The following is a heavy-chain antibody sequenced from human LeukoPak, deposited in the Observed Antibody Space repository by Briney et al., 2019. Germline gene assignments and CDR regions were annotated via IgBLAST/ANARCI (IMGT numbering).Heavy chain of an antibody. CDR2: IYPDDSHT. V-gene: IGHV5-51*01. CDR3: ARGGYSDSTGYYHEYFQH. D-gene: IGHD3-22*01. J-gene: IGHJ1*01. Sequence: GGSLQISCKGSGYNFSDYWIGGGRPVPGKGLEGMGIIYPDDSHTTYSPSFPRQVTISADKSISTAYLQWSSLKASDTAMYYCARGGYSDSTGYYHEYFQHWGQGTLVTVSS. CDR1: GYNFSDYW.